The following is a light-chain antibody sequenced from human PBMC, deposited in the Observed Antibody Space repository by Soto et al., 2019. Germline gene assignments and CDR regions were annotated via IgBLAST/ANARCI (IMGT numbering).Light chain of an antibody. CDR2: DAS. CDR1: QSISNY. V-gene: IGKV3-11*01. Sequence: EIVLTQSPATLSLSPGERATLSCRASQSISNYLVWYQQKPGQAPRLLIYDASNWATGIAARFSGSESGTDFTLTISSLEPEDFAIYYCQQRSNWPPLTFGGGTKVEIK. CDR3: QQRSNWPPLT. J-gene: IGKJ4*01.